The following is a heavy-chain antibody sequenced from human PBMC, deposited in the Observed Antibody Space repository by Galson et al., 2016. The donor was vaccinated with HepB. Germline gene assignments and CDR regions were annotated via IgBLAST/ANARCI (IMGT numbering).Heavy chain of an antibody. CDR2: MYSGGST. V-gene: IGHV3-53*01. CDR3: ARALYYSGSYFRSYYYGMEV. CDR1: GFSVSDHY. Sequence: SLRLSCAASGFSVSDHYMNWVRQAPGKGLDWVAVMYSGGSTYYGDSVKGRFTISRDNSKNTLYLQMNSLRVDDTAVYYCARALYYSGSYFRSYYYGMEVWGQGTTVTVSS. J-gene: IGHJ6*02. D-gene: IGHD3-10*01.